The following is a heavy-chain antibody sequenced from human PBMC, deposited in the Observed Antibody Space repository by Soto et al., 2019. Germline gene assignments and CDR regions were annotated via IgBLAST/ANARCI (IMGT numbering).Heavy chain of an antibody. CDR2: ISAYNGNT. CDR1: GYTFTSYG. J-gene: IGHJ3*02. V-gene: IGHV1-18*04. D-gene: IGHD3-22*01. CDR3: AREDYYDSSGYVDDAFDI. Sequence: GASVKVSCKASGYTFTSYGISWVRQAPGQGLEWMGWISAYNGNTNYAQKLQGRVTMTTDTSTSTAYMELRSLRSDDTAVYYCAREDYYDSSGYVDDAFDIWGQGTMVTVSS.